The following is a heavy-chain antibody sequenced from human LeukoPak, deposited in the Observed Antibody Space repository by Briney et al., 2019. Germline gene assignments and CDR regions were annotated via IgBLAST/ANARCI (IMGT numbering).Heavy chain of an antibody. V-gene: IGHV3-30*04. Sequence: GRSLRLSCAASGFTFSSYAMHWVRQAPGKGLEWVAVISYDGSNKYYADSVKGRFTISRDNSKNTLYLQMNSLRAEDTAVYYCARGPRGNYGDYTFPFQHWGQGTLVTVSS. J-gene: IGHJ1*01. CDR1: GFTFSSYA. D-gene: IGHD4-17*01. CDR3: ARGPRGNYGDYTFPFQH. CDR2: ISYDGSNK.